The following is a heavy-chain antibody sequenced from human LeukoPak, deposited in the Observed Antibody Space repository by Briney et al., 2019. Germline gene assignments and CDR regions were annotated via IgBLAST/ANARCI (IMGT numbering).Heavy chain of an antibody. D-gene: IGHD3-22*01. CDR2: IIPIFGTA. Sequence: SVKVSCKASGGTFSSYAISWVRQAPGQGLEWMGGIIPIFGTANYAQKFQGRVTITADESTSTAYMELSSLRSEDTAVYYCARVSMIVVVIPHDMDVWGQGTTVTVSS. CDR3: ARVSMIVVVIPHDMDV. J-gene: IGHJ6*02. CDR1: GGTFSSYA. V-gene: IGHV1-69*13.